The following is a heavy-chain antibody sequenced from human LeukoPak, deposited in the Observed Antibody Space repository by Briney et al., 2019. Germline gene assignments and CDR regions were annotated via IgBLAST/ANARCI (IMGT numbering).Heavy chain of an antibody. CDR1: GGSISSGGYS. J-gene: IGHJ6*02. CDR3: SRGQQGFGMDV. CDR2: IYTTGST. V-gene: IGHV4-61*02. Sequence: SETLSLTCAVSGGSISSGGYSWSWIRQPAGKGLEWIGRIYTTGSTHYNPSLRSRVTMSVDTSRNQFSLRLTSMTAADTAVYYCSRGQQGFGMDVWGQGTTVTVSS. D-gene: IGHD6-13*01.